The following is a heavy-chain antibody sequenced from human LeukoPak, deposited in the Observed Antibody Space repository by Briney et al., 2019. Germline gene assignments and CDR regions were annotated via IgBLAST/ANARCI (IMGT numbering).Heavy chain of an antibody. V-gene: IGHV4-61*02. Sequence: SQTLSLTCTVSGGSISSSNYYWSWLRQSAGKGLEWIGRIYTSGSTNYNTSLKSRVTISVDTSKNQFSLNLSSVTAADTAVYYCAREGRGYCSGGTCYSVDWFDPWGQGTLVTVSS. CDR2: IYTSGST. J-gene: IGHJ5*02. CDR1: GGSISSSNYY. D-gene: IGHD2-15*01. CDR3: AREGRGYCSGGTCYSVDWFDP.